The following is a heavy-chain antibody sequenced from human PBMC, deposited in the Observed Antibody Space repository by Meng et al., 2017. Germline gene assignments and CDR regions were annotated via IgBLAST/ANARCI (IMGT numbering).Heavy chain of an antibody. D-gene: IGHD2-15*01. CDR3: ATPFPRDRCSGGSCYSGY. CDR2: IYYSGST. CDR1: GGSISSSSYY. Sequence: SETLSLTCTVSGGSISSSSYYWGWIRQPPGKGLEWIGSIYYSGSTYYNPSLKSRVTISVDTSKNQFSLKLSSVTAADTAVYYCATPFPRDRCSGGSCYSGYWGQGTLVTVSS. V-gene: IGHV4-39*07. J-gene: IGHJ4*02.